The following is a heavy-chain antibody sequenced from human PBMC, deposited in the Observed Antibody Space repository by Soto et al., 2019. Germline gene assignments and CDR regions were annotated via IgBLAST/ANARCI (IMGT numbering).Heavy chain of an antibody. CDR3: AREENTASRGFFDY. D-gene: IGHD3-10*01. CDR1: GFTYSDYF. CDR2: IGRSGRPI. V-gene: IGHV3-11*01. J-gene: IGHJ4*02. Sequence: GGSLRLSCAASGFTYSDYFMNWIRQAPGKGLEWLAYIGRSGRPIYYADSVKGRFTISQDNTKTSLYLQLNSLRAEDTAIYFCAREENTASRGFFDYWGQGALVTVSS.